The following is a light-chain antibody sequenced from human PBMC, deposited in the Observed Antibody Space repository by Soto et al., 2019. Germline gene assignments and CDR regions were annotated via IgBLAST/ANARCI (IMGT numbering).Light chain of an antibody. J-gene: IGKJ1*01. Sequence: DIQMPQSPSTLSASIGDRVTITCRASQSISSWLAWYQQKPGKAPKLLLYMASNLQGGVPSRFSGSGSGTECTLTISSLQPDDFATYYCQQYNDYSRIFGQGTKVAIK. V-gene: IGKV1-5*03. CDR1: QSISSW. CDR2: MAS. CDR3: QQYNDYSRI.